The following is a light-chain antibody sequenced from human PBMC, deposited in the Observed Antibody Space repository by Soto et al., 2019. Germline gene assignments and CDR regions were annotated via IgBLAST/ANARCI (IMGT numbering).Light chain of an antibody. CDR2: GTS. V-gene: IGKV3-15*01. J-gene: IGKJ1*01. CDR3: QQYNKGPRP. Sequence: MITHSPSTLSVSPGDRATLSCRASQSVSGNLAWYQQKPGQAPRLLIYGTSTRATGSPARFSGSGSGAEFTLIISSLQSEDFAVYYCQQYNKGPRPFGQGTKVDIK. CDR1: QSVSGN.